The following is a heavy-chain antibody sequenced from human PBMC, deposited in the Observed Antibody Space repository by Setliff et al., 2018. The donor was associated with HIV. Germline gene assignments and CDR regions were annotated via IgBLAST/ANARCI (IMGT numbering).Heavy chain of an antibody. V-gene: IGHV4-31*03. J-gene: IGHJ4*02. CDR2: IYYTGST. CDR1: GGSISSGDYY. Sequence: TLSLTCTVSGGSISSGDYYWSWIRQHPRKGLEWIGYIYYTGSTYYNPSLKSRVTISVDTSKNQFSLKLSSVTAADTAVYYCARAPFYYGSGGYQTFDYWGQGTLVTVSS. D-gene: IGHD3-10*01. CDR3: ARAPFYYGSGGYQTFDY.